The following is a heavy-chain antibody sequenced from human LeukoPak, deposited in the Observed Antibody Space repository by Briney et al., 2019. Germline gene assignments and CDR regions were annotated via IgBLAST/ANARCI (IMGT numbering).Heavy chain of an antibody. CDR1: GYTFTSYG. D-gene: IGHD6-13*01. V-gene: IGHV1-18*03. Sequence: ASVKVSCKASGYTFTSYGISWVRQAPGQGLEWMGWISAYNGNTNYAQKLQGRVTMTTDTSTSTAYMELRSLRSDGMAVYYCARVLAAAGTGFWFDPWGQGTLVTVSS. J-gene: IGHJ5*02. CDR3: ARVLAAAGTGFWFDP. CDR2: ISAYNGNT.